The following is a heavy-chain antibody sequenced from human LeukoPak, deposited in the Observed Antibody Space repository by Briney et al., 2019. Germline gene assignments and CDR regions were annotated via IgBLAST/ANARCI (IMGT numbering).Heavy chain of an antibody. Sequence: PSETLSLTCTVSGGSLRNHYWSWIRQPPGKGLEWIGDIFNSGSTRYSPSLKSRVTISVDTSKNQLSLKLSSVTAADTAVYCCARAVLLGAPYFDYWGQGTLVTASS. J-gene: IGHJ4*02. CDR3: ARAVLLGAPYFDY. V-gene: IGHV4-59*11. D-gene: IGHD3-10*01. CDR2: IFNSGST. CDR1: GGSLRNHY.